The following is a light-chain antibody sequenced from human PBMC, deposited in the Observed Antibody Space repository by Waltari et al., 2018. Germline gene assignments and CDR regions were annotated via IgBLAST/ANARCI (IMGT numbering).Light chain of an antibody. CDR3: QQYGSSPFT. Sequence: EIVLTQSPGTLSLSPGERATLSCRASQSVSSSYLAWYQQKPGQAPRLLIYGASSMATVIPYRFSGSGSVTDFTLTISRLEPEDFAVYYCQQYGSSPFTFGPGTKVDIK. V-gene: IGKV3-20*01. J-gene: IGKJ3*01. CDR1: QSVSSSY. CDR2: GAS.